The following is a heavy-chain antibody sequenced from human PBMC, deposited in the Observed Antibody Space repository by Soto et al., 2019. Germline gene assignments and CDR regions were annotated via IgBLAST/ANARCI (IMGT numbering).Heavy chain of an antibody. CDR1: GAFVTNGYS. CDR2: IGYGGSP. V-gene: IGHV4-4*02. Sequence: QVQLQESGPGLVKPSGTLSLTCVVSGAFVTNGYSWSWVRQPPGKGLEWIGQIGYGGSPTHKTSLEGRATISLDTSSNHFPLTLNPVPPADAATYFCARGGDISGRGGGFARLDPWGQGILVAVSS. CDR3: ARGGDISGRGGGFARLDP. D-gene: IGHD6-19*01. J-gene: IGHJ5*02.